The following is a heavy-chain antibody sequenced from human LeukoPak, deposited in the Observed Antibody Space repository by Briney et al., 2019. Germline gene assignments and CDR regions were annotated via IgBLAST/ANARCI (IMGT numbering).Heavy chain of an antibody. CDR3: ARDSLRWLRYYGMDV. CDR1: GFTVSSNY. V-gene: IGHV3-66*03. J-gene: IGHJ6*02. CDR2: IYSCGST. Sequence: GGSLRLSCAASGFTVSSNYMSWVRQAPGKGLEWVSVIYSCGSTYYADSVKGRFTISRDNSKNTLYLQMNSLRAEDAAVYYCARDSLRWLRYYGMDVWGQGTTVTVSS. D-gene: IGHD3-22*01.